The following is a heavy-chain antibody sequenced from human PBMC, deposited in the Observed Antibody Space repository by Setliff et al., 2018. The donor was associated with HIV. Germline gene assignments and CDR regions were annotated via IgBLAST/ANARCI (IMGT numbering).Heavy chain of an antibody. CDR2: MSPKSGNT. D-gene: IGHD3-3*01. CDR3: ARGLNVLSGYTWVV. CDR1: GYIFTSYD. V-gene: IGHV1-8*02. J-gene: IGHJ4*02. Sequence: ASVKVSCKASGYIFTSYDIHWVRQATGQGLEWMGRMSPKSGNTGNTQKFRGRITMTRDTSTNTAYMELSSLTSDDTAVYYCARGLNVLSGYTWVVWGQGTPVTVPS.